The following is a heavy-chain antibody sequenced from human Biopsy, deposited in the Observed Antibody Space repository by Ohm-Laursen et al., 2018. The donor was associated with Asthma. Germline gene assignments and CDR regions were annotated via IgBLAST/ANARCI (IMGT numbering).Heavy chain of an antibody. CDR2: INHSGST. D-gene: IGHD2-2*01. J-gene: IGHJ5*02. V-gene: IGHV4-34*01. CDR1: GGSFSGYY. CDR3: ARAGQCSSTSCYNPGWFDP. Sequence: SHTLSLTCAVYGGSFSGYYWSWIRQPPGKGLEWIGEINHSGSTNYNPSLKSRVTISVDTSKNQISLRLSPVTAADTAVYYCARAGQCSSTSCYNPGWFDPWGQGTLVTVSS.